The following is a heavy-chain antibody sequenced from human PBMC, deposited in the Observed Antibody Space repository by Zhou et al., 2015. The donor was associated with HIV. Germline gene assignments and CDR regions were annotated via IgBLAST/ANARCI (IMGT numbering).Heavy chain of an antibody. V-gene: IGHV1-69*06. CDR1: GGTFSNYA. J-gene: IGHJ1*01. CDR3: ARGFSHGDYEVFFKE. CDR2: ITPMFGTA. Sequence: QVLLVQSGAEVKKPGSSVKVSCEASGGTFSNYAVNWVRQAPGQGPEWMGTITPMFGTADYARKFQGRVSITADTSTRTGYMELNSLRYEDTAVYYCARGFSHGDYEVFFKEWGQGTLITVSS. D-gene: IGHD4-17*01.